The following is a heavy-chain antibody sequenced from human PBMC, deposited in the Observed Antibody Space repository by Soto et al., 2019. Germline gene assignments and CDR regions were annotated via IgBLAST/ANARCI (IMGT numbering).Heavy chain of an antibody. Sequence: QVQLQESGPGLVKPSQTLSLTCTVSGGSISSGGYYWSWIRQHPGKGLEWIGDSYYSGSTYYNPSLKSRLTISVDTSTNQFAMKLSTMTAAGPDVNYSARVGCTSTTCYRAYYYYNMDVWGKGTTVTVS. CDR1: GGSISSGGYY. D-gene: IGHD2-2*01. CDR2: SYYSGST. V-gene: IGHV4-31*03. CDR3: ARVGCTSTTCYRAYYYYNMDV. J-gene: IGHJ6*03.